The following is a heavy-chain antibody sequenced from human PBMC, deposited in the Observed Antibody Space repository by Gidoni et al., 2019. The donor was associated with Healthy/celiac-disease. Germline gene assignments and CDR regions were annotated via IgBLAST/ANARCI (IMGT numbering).Heavy chain of an antibody. CDR1: GGSISSYY. CDR3: ARLRGYSYGDFDY. Sequence: QVQLQASGPGLVTPSETLSLTCTVSGGSISSYYWSWIRQPPGKGLEWIGYIYYSGSTNYNPSLKSRVTISVDTSKNQFSLKLSSVTAADTAVYYCARLRGYSYGDFDYWGQGTLVTVSS. V-gene: IGHV4-59*08. J-gene: IGHJ4*02. D-gene: IGHD5-18*01. CDR2: IYYSGST.